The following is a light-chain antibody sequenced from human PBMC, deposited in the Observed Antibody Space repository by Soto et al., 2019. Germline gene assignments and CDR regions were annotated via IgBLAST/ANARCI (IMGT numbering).Light chain of an antibody. CDR2: TNN. V-gene: IGLV1-44*01. CDR1: SSNIGSNT. CDR3: ATWDDSLNGPV. Sequence: QSVLTQPPSASEAPGQRVTISCSGSSSNIGSNTVNWYQQVPGTAPKLLIYTNNQRPSGVPDRFSGSKSGTSAALAISGLQFEDEATYYCATWDDSLNGPVFGGGTKLPS. J-gene: IGLJ2*01.